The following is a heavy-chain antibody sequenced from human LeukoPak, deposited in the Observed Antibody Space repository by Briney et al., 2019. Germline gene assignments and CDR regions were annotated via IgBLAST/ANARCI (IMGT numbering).Heavy chain of an antibody. J-gene: IGHJ6*03. Sequence: PSETLSLTCTVSGGSISSGNYYYSWIRQPAGKGLEWLGRIYTSGTTNYNPSLKSRVTISVDTSKNQFSLKLSSVTAADTAVYYCARGVEGFYYYYYYMDVWGKGTTVTVSS. CDR3: ARGVEGFYYYYYYMDV. D-gene: IGHD1-1*01. CDR2: IYTSGTT. V-gene: IGHV4-61*02. CDR1: GGSISSGNYY.